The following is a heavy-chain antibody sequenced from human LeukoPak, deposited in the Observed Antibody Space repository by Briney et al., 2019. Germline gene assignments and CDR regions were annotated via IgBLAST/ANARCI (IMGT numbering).Heavy chain of an antibody. CDR2: IHYSGST. D-gene: IGHD3-10*01. J-gene: IGHJ4*02. V-gene: IGHV4-39*01. CDR1: GGSISSYY. CDR3: ARHERNIGWFGELLSYFDY. Sequence: PSETLSLTCTVSGGSISSYYWGWIRQPPGKGLEWIGSIHYSGSTYYNPSLKSRVTISVDTSKNQFSLKLSSVTAADTAVYYCARHERNIGWFGELLSYFDYWGQGTLVTVSS.